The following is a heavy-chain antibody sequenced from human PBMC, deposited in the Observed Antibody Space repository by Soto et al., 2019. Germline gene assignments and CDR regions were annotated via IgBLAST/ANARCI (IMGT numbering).Heavy chain of an antibody. Sequence: PGGSLRLSCSASGFTFSTHPMHWVRQAPGKGLEYISRIGDNGDTTYYADSVKGRFAISRDNSENTLYLQMSSLRTEDTAVYYCARDGIGGTAFRGFLDYWGKGTLVTVSS. D-gene: IGHD1-7*01. J-gene: IGHJ4*02. V-gene: IGHV3-64D*08. CDR2: IGDNGDTT. CDR3: ARDGIGGTAFRGFLDY. CDR1: GFTFSTHP.